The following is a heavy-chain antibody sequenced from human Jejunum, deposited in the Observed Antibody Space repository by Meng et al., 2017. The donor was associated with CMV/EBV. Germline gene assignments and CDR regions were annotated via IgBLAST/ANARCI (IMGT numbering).Heavy chain of an antibody. V-gene: IGHV1-18*01. CDR3: ARDQSGWGYFDA. Sequence: SGYSFINYGISWVRQAPGQGLEWMGWINVYKGNTNYAQKFQGRVIMTADTSTSTSYMELRSVRSDDTAIYFCARDQSGWGYFDAWGQGALGTVSS. CDR2: INVYKGNT. J-gene: IGHJ5*02. D-gene: IGHD3-22*01. CDR1: GYSFINYG.